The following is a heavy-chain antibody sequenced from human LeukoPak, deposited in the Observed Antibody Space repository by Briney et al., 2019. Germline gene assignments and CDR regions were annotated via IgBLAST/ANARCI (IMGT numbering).Heavy chain of an antibody. D-gene: IGHD7-27*01. J-gene: IGHJ4*02. V-gene: IGHV4-30-2*01. CDR3: ARFSPRAMGNYLDF. CDR1: GGTISSGSYS. CDR2: IYPRGST. Sequence: SETLSLTCAVSGGTISSGSYSWSWIRQPPGKGLEWIGYIYPRGSTYYNPSLKSRVILSLDKSANQFSLNLSSVTAADTAVYYCARFSPRAMGNYLDFWGQGTLVTVSS.